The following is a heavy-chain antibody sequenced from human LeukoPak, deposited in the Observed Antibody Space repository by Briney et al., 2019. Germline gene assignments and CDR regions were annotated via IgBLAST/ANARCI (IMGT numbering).Heavy chain of an antibody. Sequence: GGSLRLSCAASGLTFDDYAMHWVRQAPGKGLEWVSGISWNSGSIGYADSVKGRFTISRDNAKNSLYLQMNSLRAEDTALYYCAKEGTVAGTQYNWFDPWGQGTLVTVSS. J-gene: IGHJ5*02. CDR3: AKEGTVAGTQYNWFDP. CDR1: GLTFDDYA. V-gene: IGHV3-9*01. D-gene: IGHD6-19*01. CDR2: ISWNSGSI.